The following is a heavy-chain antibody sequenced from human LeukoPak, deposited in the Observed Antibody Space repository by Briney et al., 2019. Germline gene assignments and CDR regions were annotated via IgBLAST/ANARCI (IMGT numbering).Heavy chain of an antibody. V-gene: IGHV2-5*08. CDR2: IYWDDDK. D-gene: IGHD5-18*01. Sequence: TLSLTCTVSGGSISSYYWSWIRQPPGKALEWLALIYWDDDKYYSPSLKSRLTITKDTSKNQVVLTMTNMDPVDTATYYCAHSGHLDTAVVSSTFDYWGQGTLVTVSS. CDR3: AHSGHLDTAVVSSTFDY. CDR1: GGSISSYYW. J-gene: IGHJ4*02.